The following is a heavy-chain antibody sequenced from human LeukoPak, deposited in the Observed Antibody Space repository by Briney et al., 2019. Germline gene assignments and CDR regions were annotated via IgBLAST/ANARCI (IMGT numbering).Heavy chain of an antibody. Sequence: GGSLRLSCAASGFTFSSYSMNWVRQAPGKGLEWVSSISSSSSYIYYADSVKGRFSISRDNSKNTLYLQMNSLRAEDTAAYYCARSGLNRFDYWGQGTLVTVSS. CDR2: ISSSSSYI. CDR3: ARSGLNRFDY. J-gene: IGHJ4*02. V-gene: IGHV3-21*04. CDR1: GFTFSSYS. D-gene: IGHD2-15*01.